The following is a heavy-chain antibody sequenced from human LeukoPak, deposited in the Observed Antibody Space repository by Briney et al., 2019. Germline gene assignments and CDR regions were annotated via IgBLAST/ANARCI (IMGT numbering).Heavy chain of an antibody. CDR2: INPSGGST. CDR3: ARGAVIGMIVVVTNFDY. CDR1: GYTFTSYY. V-gene: IGHV1-46*01. D-gene: IGHD3-22*01. Sequence: ASVKVSCKASGYTFTSYYMHWVRQAPGQGLEWMGIINPSGGSTSYAQKFRGRVTMTRDTSTSTVYMELSSLRSEDTAVYYCARGAVIGMIVVVTNFDYWGQGTLVTVSS. J-gene: IGHJ4*02.